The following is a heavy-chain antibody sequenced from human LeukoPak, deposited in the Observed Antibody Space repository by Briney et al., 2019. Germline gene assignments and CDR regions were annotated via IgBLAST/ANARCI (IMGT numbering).Heavy chain of an antibody. CDR1: GFTVSSNY. D-gene: IGHD1-7*01. V-gene: IGHV3-53*01. J-gene: IGHJ4*02. CDR2: IYSGGNT. CDR3: ATSEWELHRDY. Sequence: GGSLRLSCAASGFTVSSNYMSWVRQAPGKGLEWVSVIYSGGNTYYADSVKGRFTVSRDNSKNTLYLQMNSLRAEDTAVYYCATSEWELHRDYWGQGTLVTVSS.